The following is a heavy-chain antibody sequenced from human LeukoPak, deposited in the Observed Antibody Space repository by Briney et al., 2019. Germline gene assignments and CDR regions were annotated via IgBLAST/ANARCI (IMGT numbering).Heavy chain of an antibody. D-gene: IGHD6-13*01. Sequence: PGTSLRLSCAASGFTFSSYAIHWVRQAPGKGLEWVAFISNNGRNKDYADSVKGRFTISRDNSKNTLYLQMNSLRAEDTAIYYCAKVSTWQKFYFDYWGQGTLVTVSS. CDR2: ISNNGRNK. CDR1: GFTFSSYA. J-gene: IGHJ4*02. V-gene: IGHV3-30*04. CDR3: AKVSTWQKFYFDY.